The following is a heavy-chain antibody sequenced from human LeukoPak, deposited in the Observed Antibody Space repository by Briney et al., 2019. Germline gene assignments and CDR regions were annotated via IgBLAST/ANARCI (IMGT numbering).Heavy chain of an antibody. V-gene: IGHV1-46*01. J-gene: IGHJ4*02. CDR2: INPSGGST. CDR3: ARDSSPLSYGVQPDY. D-gene: IGHD4-17*01. Sequence: ASVKVSCKASGYTFTGYYMHWVRQAPGQGLEWMGIINPSGGSTSYAQKFQGRVTMTRDMSTSTVYMELSSLRSEDTAVYYCARDSSPLSYGVQPDYWGQGTLVTVSS. CDR1: GYTFTGYY.